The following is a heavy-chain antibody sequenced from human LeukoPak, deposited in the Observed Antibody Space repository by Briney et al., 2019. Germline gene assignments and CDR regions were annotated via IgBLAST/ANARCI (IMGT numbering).Heavy chain of an antibody. V-gene: IGHV3-48*01. CDR1: GFTFSSYS. Sequence: PGGSLRPTCAASGFTFSSYSMNWVRQAPRKGLEWVSYISSSSSTIYYADSVKGRFTISKDNAKNSLYLQMNSLRAEDTAVYYCAREAGRRIDYWGQGTLVTVSS. CDR3: AREAGRRIDY. CDR2: ISSSSSTI. J-gene: IGHJ4*02.